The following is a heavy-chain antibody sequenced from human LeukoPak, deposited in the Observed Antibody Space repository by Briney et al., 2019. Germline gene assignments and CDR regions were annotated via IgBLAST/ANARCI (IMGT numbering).Heavy chain of an antibody. D-gene: IGHD3-10*01. CDR3: VRGDYGLYAFDV. CDR1: GFTFSNYY. J-gene: IGHJ3*01. V-gene: IGHV3-11*01. CDR2: ISPSATTV. Sequence: PGGSLRLSCSASGFTFSNYYMSWIRQAPGKGLEWVSYISPSATTVYYADSPKGRVTISRDNAKNSLDLQMNSLRAEDTAVYYCVRGDYGLYAFDVWGQGTMVTVSS.